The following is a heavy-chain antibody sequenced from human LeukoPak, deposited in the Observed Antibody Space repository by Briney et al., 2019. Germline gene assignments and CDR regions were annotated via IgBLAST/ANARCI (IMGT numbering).Heavy chain of an antibody. J-gene: IGHJ3*01. V-gene: IGHV5-51*01. Sequence: GESLKISCKGSGYTFTNDWIGWVRQMPGKGLEWMGLIYPGDSDTKYNPSFEGQVTISADKSISTAYLQWRSLKASDTAMYYCARRLFGPGTNYNYQIDAFDLWGQGTMVIVSS. CDR2: IYPGDSDT. CDR3: ARRLFGPGTNYNYQIDAFDL. CDR1: GYTFTNDW. D-gene: IGHD3-10*01.